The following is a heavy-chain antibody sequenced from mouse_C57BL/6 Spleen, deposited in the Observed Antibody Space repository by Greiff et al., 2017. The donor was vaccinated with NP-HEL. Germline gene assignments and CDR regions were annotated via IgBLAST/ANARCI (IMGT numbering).Heavy chain of an antibody. J-gene: IGHJ4*01. Sequence: VQLQESGPELVKPGASVKISCKASGYAFSSSWMNWVKQRPGKGLEWIGRIYPGDGDTNYNGRFKGKATLTADKSSSTAYMQLSSLTSEDSAVYFCARGVTGHDGSSYYAMDYWGQGTSVTVSS. D-gene: IGHD1-1*01. CDR1: GYAFSSSW. CDR2: IYPGDGDT. CDR3: ARGVTGHDGSSYYAMDY. V-gene: IGHV1-82*01.